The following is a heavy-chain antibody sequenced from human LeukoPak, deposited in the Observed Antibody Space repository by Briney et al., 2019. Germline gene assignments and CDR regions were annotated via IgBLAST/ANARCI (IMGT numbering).Heavy chain of an antibody. CDR3: ARDSPGYGAYVS. CDR2: IKEDGSRE. D-gene: IGHD5-12*01. CDR1: GFTFSTYW. V-gene: IGHV3-7*01. Sequence: PGGSLRLSCAASGFTFSTYWMTWVRQAPGKGLEWVANIKEDGSREYYVDSVKGRFTISRDNAKNSLYLQMDSLTAEDTAVYHCARDSPGYGAYVSWGQGTLVSVSS. J-gene: IGHJ1*01.